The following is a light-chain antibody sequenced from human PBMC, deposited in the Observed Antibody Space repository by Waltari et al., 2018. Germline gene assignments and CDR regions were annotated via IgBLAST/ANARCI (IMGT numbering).Light chain of an antibody. V-gene: IGLV4-69*01. CDR3: HAWRSGILV. Sequence: QLVLTQSPSASASLGASVQLTCPLSSGHSDYAIAWHQQQPGKGPRYLMKLNSDGSHNKGDGIPDHFSGSSSGAERYLTISSLQSEDETDYYCHAWRSGILVFAGGTKLTVL. J-gene: IGLJ2*01. CDR1: SGHSDYA. CDR2: LNSDGSH.